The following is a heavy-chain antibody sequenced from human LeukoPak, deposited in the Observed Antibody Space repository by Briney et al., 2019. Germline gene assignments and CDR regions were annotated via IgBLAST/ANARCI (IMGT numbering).Heavy chain of an antibody. J-gene: IGHJ5*02. CDR2: ISWNSGSI. V-gene: IGHV3-9*01. CDR1: GFTFDDYA. CDR3: AKAPGGEGGWFDP. Sequence: GGSLRLSCAASGFTFDDYAMHWVRQAPGKGLEWVSGISWNSGSIGYADSVKGRFTISRDNAKNSLYLQMNSLRAEDTAVYYCAKAPGGEGGWFDPWGQGTLVTVSS. D-gene: IGHD2-15*01.